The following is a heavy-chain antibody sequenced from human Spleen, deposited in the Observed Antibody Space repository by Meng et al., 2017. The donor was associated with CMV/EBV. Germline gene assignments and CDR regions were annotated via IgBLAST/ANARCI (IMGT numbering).Heavy chain of an antibody. Sequence: GGSLRLSCAASGFTFSSYWMSWVRQAPGKGLEWVANIKQDGSEKYYVASVKGRFTISRDNAKNSLYLQMNSLRAEDTAVYYCARGRRTIFGVVNAFDIWGQGTMVTVSS. CDR1: GFTFSSYW. CDR3: ARGRRTIFGVVNAFDI. D-gene: IGHD3-3*01. CDR2: IKQDGSEK. V-gene: IGHV3-7*01. J-gene: IGHJ3*02.